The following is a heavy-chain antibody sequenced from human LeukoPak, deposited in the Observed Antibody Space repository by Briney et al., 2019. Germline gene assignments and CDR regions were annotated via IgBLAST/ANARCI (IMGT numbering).Heavy chain of an antibody. CDR1: GYTFTSYY. J-gene: IGHJ4*02. V-gene: IGHV1-46*01. CDR3: ARDNDFDY. Sequence: ASVKVSCKASGYTFTSYYIHWVRQAPGQGLEWMGIIYPGGGSTSYAQKCQGRVTMTRDMSTSTVYMELSSLRSEDTAVYYCARDNDFDYWGQGTLVTVSS. D-gene: IGHD2-8*01. CDR2: IYPGGGST.